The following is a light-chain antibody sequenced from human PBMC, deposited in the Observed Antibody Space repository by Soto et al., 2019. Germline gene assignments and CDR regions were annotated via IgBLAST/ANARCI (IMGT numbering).Light chain of an antibody. CDR2: AAS. J-gene: IGKJ1*01. CDR3: LKSNNFPRS. V-gene: IGKV1-12*01. CDR1: QGISSW. Sequence: IQMPQSPSCLSAPVVDRVTITCQASQGISSWLAWYQQKPGKAPSLLIHAASSLHSGVQSRFSGSGSGTDFTLNISSLQPEDLATYYCLKSNNFPRSFGHGAEG.